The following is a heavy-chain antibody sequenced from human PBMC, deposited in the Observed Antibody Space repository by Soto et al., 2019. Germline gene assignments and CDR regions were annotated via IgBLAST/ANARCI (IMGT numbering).Heavy chain of an antibody. CDR3: AILPQSGTYFRYDF. Sequence: QVRLVQSEAEVKKPGSSVRVSCKASGVTFTTYAYNWVRQAPGRGLEWLGGIVGVSGERKYAQQFQDRVTITADKATGTTYLDCSRLTSADTAVYYCAILPQSGTYFRYDFWGQGTVVTVSS. V-gene: IGHV1-69*06. CDR2: IVGVSGER. CDR1: GVTFTTYA. J-gene: IGHJ4*02. D-gene: IGHD6-25*01.